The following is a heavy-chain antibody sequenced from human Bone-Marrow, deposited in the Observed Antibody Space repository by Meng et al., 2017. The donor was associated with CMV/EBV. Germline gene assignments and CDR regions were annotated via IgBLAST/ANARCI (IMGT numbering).Heavy chain of an antibody. V-gene: IGHV3-23*01. CDR3: AKILRGWLVDVFDI. J-gene: IGHJ3*02. D-gene: IGHD3-22*01. CDR2: ISGSGGST. CDR1: GFTFSNYA. Sequence: GRSLRLPCAASGFTFSNYAMTWVRQAPGKGLEWVSAISGSGGSTYYADSVRGRFTISRDNSKNTLYLQMNSLRAEDTAVYYCAKILRGWLVDVFDIWGQGTMVTVSS.